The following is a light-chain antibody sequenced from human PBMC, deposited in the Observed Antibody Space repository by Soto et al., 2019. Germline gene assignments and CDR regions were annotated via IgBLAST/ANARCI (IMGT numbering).Light chain of an antibody. CDR2: LNSDGSH. Sequence: QSVLTQSPSASASLGASVKLTGTLSSGHSSYAIAWHQQQPEKGPRYLMKLNSDGSHSKGDGIPDRFSGSSSGAERYLTISSLQSEDEADYYCQTWGTGTWVFGGGTKVTVL. V-gene: IGLV4-69*01. CDR3: QTWGTGTWV. CDR1: SGHSSYA. J-gene: IGLJ3*02.